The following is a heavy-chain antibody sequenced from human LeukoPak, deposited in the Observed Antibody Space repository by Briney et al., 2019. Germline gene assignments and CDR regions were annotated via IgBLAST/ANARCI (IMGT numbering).Heavy chain of an antibody. V-gene: IGHV1-8*03. CDR1: GGTFSSYA. Sequence: ASVKVSCKASGGTFSSYATSWVRQAPGQGLEWMGWMNPNSGNTGYAQKFQGRVTITRNTSISTAYMELSSLRSEDTAVYYCAREVGFVAAAGYNWFDPWGQGTPVTVSS. D-gene: IGHD6-13*01. CDR3: AREVGFVAAAGYNWFDP. CDR2: MNPNSGNT. J-gene: IGHJ5*02.